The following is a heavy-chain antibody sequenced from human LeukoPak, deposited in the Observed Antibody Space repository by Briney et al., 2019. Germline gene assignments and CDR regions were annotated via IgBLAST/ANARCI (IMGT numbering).Heavy chain of an antibody. D-gene: IGHD6-13*01. Sequence: GGPLRLSCAASGFTFSSYSMNWVRQAPGKGLEWVSYISSSSSTIYYADSVKGRFTISRDRAKNSLYLQMNSLRVEDMAVYYCARDRGAVAGHYFDYWGQGTLVTVSS. CDR1: GFTFSSYS. CDR3: ARDRGAVAGHYFDY. V-gene: IGHV3-48*01. J-gene: IGHJ4*02. CDR2: ISSSSSTI.